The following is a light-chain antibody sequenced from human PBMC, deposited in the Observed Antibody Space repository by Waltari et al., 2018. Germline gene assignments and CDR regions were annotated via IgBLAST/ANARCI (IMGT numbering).Light chain of an antibody. J-gene: IGKJ1*01. CDR3: QEYHTYRT. Sequence: DIQMTQSPSTLSASVGDRVTITCRASQSIRDWLAWYQQKPGKAPNLLIYRASSLESGVPSRFSGSGSGTEFTLTISSLQPDDFATYYCQEYHTYRTFGQGTKVEIK. CDR1: QSIRDW. V-gene: IGKV1-5*03. CDR2: RAS.